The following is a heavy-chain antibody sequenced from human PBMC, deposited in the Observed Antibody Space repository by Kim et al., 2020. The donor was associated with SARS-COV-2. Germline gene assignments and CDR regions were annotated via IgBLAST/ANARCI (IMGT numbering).Heavy chain of an antibody. D-gene: IGHD3-22*01. CDR3: ARQLLAGGHYYDS. CDR2: IYPGDSDT. V-gene: IGHV5-51*01. J-gene: IGHJ4*02. Sequence: GESLKISCKGSGYSFTSYWIGWVRQMPGKGLEWMGIIYPGDSDTRYSPSFQGQVTISADKSISTAYLQWSSLEASDTAMYYCARQLLAGGHYYDSWGQGTLVTVSS. CDR1: GYSFTSYW.